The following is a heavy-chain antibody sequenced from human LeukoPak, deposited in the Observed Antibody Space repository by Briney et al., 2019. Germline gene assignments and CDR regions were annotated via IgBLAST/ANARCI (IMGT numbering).Heavy chain of an antibody. CDR2: IYTSGST. V-gene: IGHV4-4*07. CDR3: AVGGYDILTGYHAFDI. J-gene: IGHJ3*02. D-gene: IGHD3-9*01. Sequence: PSEALSLTCTVSGGSISSYYWSWIRQPAGKGLEWIGRIYTSGSTNYNPSLKSRVTMSVDTSKNQFSLKLSSVTAADTAVYYCAVGGYDILTGYHAFDIWGQGAMVTVSS. CDR1: GGSISSYY.